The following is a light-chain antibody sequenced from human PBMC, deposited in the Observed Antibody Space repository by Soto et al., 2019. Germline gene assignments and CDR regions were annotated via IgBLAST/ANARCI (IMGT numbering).Light chain of an antibody. J-gene: IGKJ1*01. Sequence: DIQMTQSPSTLSASLGDGFTITCLASQTISGWLAWYQQRPGKAPKLLISDASSLRSGVPSRFSGSGSGTEFTLTISSLQPDDFGSYYCQQYKSYPWTFGQGTKVDI. CDR2: DAS. CDR3: QQYKSYPWT. CDR1: QTISGW. V-gene: IGKV1-5*01.